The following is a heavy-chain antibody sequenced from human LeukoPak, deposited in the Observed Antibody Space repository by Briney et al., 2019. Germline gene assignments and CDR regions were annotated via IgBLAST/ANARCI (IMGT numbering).Heavy chain of an antibody. D-gene: IGHD2/OR15-2a*01. CDR2: MNPNSGNT. CDR1: GYTFTSYD. J-gene: IGHJ5*02. CDR3: ARVQFLRTSNWLDP. V-gene: IGHV1-8*01. Sequence: RASVKVSCKASGYTFTSYDINWVRQATGQGLEWMGWMNPNSGNTGYAQKFQGRVTMTRNTSISTAYMELSSLRSEDTAVYYCARVQFLRTSNWLDPWGQGTLVTVSS.